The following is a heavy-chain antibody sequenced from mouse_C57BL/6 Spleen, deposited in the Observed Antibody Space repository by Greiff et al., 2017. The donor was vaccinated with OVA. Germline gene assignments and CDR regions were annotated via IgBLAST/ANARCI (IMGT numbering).Heavy chain of an antibody. J-gene: IGHJ1*03. CDR3: ARNYYGSSYYWYFDV. D-gene: IGHD1-1*01. Sequence: EVQRVESGAELVKPGASVKLSCTASGFNIKDYYMHWVKQRTEQGLEWIGRIAPEDGETKYAPKFQGKATITADTSTNTAYLQLSSLTSEDTAVYYCARNYYGSSYYWYFDVWGTGTTVTVSS. V-gene: IGHV14-2*01. CDR1: GFNIKDYY. CDR2: IAPEDGET.